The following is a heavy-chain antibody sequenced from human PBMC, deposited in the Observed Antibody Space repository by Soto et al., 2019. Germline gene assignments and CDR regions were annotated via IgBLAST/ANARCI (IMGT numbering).Heavy chain of an antibody. Sequence: ASETLSLTCTVSGGSISSYYWSWIRPPPGKGLEWIGYIYYSGSTNYNPSLKSRVTISVDTSKNQFSLKLSSVTAADTAVYYCARDYGRNWNYHYYYYGMDVWGQGTTVTVSS. J-gene: IGHJ6*02. D-gene: IGHD1-7*01. CDR2: IYYSGST. CDR3: ARDYGRNWNYHYYYYGMDV. CDR1: GGSISSYY. V-gene: IGHV4-59*01.